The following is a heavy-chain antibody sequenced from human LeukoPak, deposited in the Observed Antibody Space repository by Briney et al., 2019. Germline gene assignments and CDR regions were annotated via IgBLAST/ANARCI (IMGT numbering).Heavy chain of an antibody. D-gene: IGHD6-6*01. V-gene: IGHV4-59*08. CDR1: GGPISNYY. CDR3: ARQSISSRRAFDI. J-gene: IGHJ3*02. CDR2: TYYSGST. Sequence: SETLPLTCSVSGGPISNYYWSWLRQPQGKGLEYIGYTYYSGSTNYNPSLKSRVTISVDTSKNQFSLMLTSVTAADSAVYYCARQSISSRRAFDIWGQGTMVTVSS.